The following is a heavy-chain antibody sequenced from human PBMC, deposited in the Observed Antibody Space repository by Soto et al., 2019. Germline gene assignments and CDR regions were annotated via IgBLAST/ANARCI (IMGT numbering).Heavy chain of an antibody. V-gene: IGHV4-39*01. CDR1: GGSISSRGYY. J-gene: IGHJ5*02. Sequence: QLQLQESGPGLVKPSETLSLTCTVSGGSISSRGYYWGWIRQPPGKGLEWIGTIYYSGSTYYNPSLKSRVTISVDTSKNQFSLKLSSVTDADTAVYYCATSNWFDPWGQGTLVTVSS. CDR3: ATSNWFDP. CDR2: IYYSGST.